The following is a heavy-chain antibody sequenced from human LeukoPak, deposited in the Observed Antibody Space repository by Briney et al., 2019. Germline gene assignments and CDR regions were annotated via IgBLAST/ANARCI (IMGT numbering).Heavy chain of an antibody. V-gene: IGHV1-24*01. Sequence: ASVKVSCKVSGYTLTELSMHWVRQAPGKGLEWMGGFDPEDGETIYAQKFQGRVTMPEDTSTDTAYMELSSLRSEDTAVYYCATGQRLYSSGWYFDYWGQGTLVTVSS. D-gene: IGHD6-19*01. CDR2: FDPEDGET. CDR3: ATGQRLYSSGWYFDY. CDR1: GYTLTELS. J-gene: IGHJ4*02.